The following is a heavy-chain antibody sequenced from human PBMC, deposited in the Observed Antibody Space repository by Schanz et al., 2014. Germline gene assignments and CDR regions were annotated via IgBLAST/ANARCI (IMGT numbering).Heavy chain of an antibody. J-gene: IGHJ4*02. Sequence: VQLVESGGGVVQPGRSLRLSCAASGFTFSTHAMHWVRQAPGKGLEWVALVSSDGNNDYYTDSVKGRFTISRDNSKNTLYLQMNSLRPEDTAVYYCARIGGSVFDYCAQGTLVTVSS. CDR2: VSSDGNND. V-gene: IGHV3-30*03. CDR3: ARIGGSVFDY. CDR1: GFTFSTHA. D-gene: IGHD3-10*01.